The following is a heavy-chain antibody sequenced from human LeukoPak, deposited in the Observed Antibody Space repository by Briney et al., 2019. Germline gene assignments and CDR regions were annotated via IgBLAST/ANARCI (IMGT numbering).Heavy chain of an antibody. D-gene: IGHD3-3*01. CDR1: GYSFTSYW. CDR3: ARNSFWSGYWPGWFDP. CDR2: IYPGDSDT. Sequence: GESPKISCKGSGYSFTSYWIGWVRQMPGKGLEWMGIIYPGDSDTRYSPSFQGQVTISADKSIGTAYLQWSSLKASDTAMYYCARNSFWSGYWPGWFDPRGQGTLVTVSS. J-gene: IGHJ5*02. V-gene: IGHV5-51*01.